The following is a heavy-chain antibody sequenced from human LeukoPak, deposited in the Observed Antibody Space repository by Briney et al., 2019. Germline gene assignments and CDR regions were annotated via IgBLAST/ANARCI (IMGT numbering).Heavy chain of an antibody. J-gene: IGHJ4*02. D-gene: IGHD3-10*02. Sequence: SETLSLTCAVYGGSFSGYYWSWIRQPPEKGLEWIGEINHSGSTNYNPSLKSRVTISVDTSKNQFSLKLSSVTAADTAVYYCASMESVRGASDYWGQGTLVTVSS. CDR2: INHSGST. CDR1: GGSFSGYY. CDR3: ASMESVRGASDY. V-gene: IGHV4-34*01.